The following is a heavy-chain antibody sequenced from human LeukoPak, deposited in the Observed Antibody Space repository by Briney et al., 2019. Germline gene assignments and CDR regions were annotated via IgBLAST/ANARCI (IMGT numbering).Heavy chain of an antibody. Sequence: GASVKVSCKASGYTFTGYYIHWVRQAPGQGLEWMGWIYPYSGYTNYAQNFQGRVTMTRDTSISTAYMELSSLKSDDTAVYYCARDRNSGSSLDIWGQGTMLTVSS. J-gene: IGHJ3*02. V-gene: IGHV1-2*02. CDR2: IYPYSGYT. D-gene: IGHD6-6*01. CDR1: GYTFTGYY. CDR3: ARDRNSGSSLDI.